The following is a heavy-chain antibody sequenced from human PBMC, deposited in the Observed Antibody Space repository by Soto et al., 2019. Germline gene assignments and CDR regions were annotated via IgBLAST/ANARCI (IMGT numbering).Heavy chain of an antibody. CDR1: GYVFSDNG. CDR2: ISTYTGKT. Sequence: GVSVKVSCKASGYVFSDNGVSWVRQVPGQGLEWMGLISTYTGKTKYAQKFQDRVTLTTDTSTSTAYMDLRSLRPDDTAVYYCAREGQFAPNAQQLMDXWGQGIPVTVS. J-gene: IGHJ6*02. CDR3: AREGQFAPNAQQLMDX. D-gene: IGHD1-1*01. V-gene: IGHV1-18*04.